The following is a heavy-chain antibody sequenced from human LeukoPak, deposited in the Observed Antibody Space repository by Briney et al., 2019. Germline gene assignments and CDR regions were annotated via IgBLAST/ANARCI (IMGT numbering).Heavy chain of an antibody. D-gene: IGHD2-15*01. CDR1: GFTFSSYA. Sequence: PGGSLRLSCAASGFTFSSYAMHWVRQAPGKGLEWVSYISSSGSTIYYADSVKGRFTISRDNAKNSLYLQMNSLRAEDTAVYYCASVVVVAAGGYMDVWGKGTTVTVSS. J-gene: IGHJ6*03. CDR2: ISSSGSTI. CDR3: ASVVVVAAGGYMDV. V-gene: IGHV3-48*04.